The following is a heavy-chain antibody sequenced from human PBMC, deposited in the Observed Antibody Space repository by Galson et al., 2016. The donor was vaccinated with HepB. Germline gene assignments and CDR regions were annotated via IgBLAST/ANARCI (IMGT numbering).Heavy chain of an antibody. V-gene: IGHV4-59*11. D-gene: IGHD2-8*01. Sequence: SETLSLTCTISGDSLRNHYWSWIRQPPGKGLEWIGYIYYSGTTNYNPSLKNRVTMSDDRSQNQLSLNLSSVTAADTAVYYCARETYVGAVDNGMDVWGPGATVTLPS. CDR3: ARETYVGAVDNGMDV. CDR2: IYYSGTT. J-gene: IGHJ6*02. CDR1: GDSLRNHY.